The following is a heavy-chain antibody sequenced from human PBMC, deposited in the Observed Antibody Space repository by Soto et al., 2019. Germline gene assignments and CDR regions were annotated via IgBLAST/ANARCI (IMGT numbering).Heavy chain of an antibody. V-gene: IGHV1-46*03. CDR2: INPSGGST. CDR3: ARAVSTRYDFWSGYYDDWFDP. CDR1: GYTFTSYY. Sequence: GASVKVSCEASGYTFTSYYMHWVRQAPGQGLEWMGIINPSGGSTSYAQKFQGRVTMTRDTSTSTVYMELSSLRSEDTAVYYCARAVSTRYDFWSGYYDDWFDPWGQGTLVTVSS. D-gene: IGHD3-3*01. J-gene: IGHJ5*02.